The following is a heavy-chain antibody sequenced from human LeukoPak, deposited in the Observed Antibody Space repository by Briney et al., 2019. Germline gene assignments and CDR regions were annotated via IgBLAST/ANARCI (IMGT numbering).Heavy chain of an antibody. Sequence: SETLSLTCAVYGGSFSGYYWSWIRQPPGKGLEWIGEINHSGSTNYNPSLKSRVTISVETSKNQFSLKLSSVTAADTAVYYCALLWFGEFSRPFDYWGQGTLVTVSS. CDR3: ALLWFGEFSRPFDY. D-gene: IGHD3-10*01. J-gene: IGHJ4*02. V-gene: IGHV4-34*01. CDR2: INHSGST. CDR1: GGSFSGYY.